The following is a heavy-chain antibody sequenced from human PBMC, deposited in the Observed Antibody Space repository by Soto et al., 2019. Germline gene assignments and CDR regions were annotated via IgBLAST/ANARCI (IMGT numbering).Heavy chain of an antibody. J-gene: IGHJ6*02. V-gene: IGHV3-30-3*01. CDR2: ISYDGSNK. Sequence: GGSLRLSCAASAFTFSSYAMHWVRQAPGKGLEWVAVISYDGSNKYYADSVKGRFTISRDNSKNTLYLQMNSLRAEDTAVYYCARRISTYYDFWSGYPSTGGAMDVWGHGTTVTVSS. CDR3: ARRISTYYDFWSGYPSTGGAMDV. CDR1: AFTFSSYA. D-gene: IGHD3-3*01.